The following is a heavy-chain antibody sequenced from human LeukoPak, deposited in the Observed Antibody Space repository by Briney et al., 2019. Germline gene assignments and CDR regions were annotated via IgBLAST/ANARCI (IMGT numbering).Heavy chain of an antibody. J-gene: IGHJ6*03. D-gene: IGHD3-22*01. Sequence: PGGSLRLSCAASGFTFSSYSMNWVRQAPGKGLEWVSYISSSSSTIYYADSVKGRFTISRDNAKNSLYLQMNSLRAEDAAVYYCARVGYYDSSGYYRRGYYYYYMDVWGKGTTVTVSS. CDR1: GFTFSSYS. CDR3: ARVGYYDSSGYYRRGYYYYYMDV. V-gene: IGHV3-48*01. CDR2: ISSSSSTI.